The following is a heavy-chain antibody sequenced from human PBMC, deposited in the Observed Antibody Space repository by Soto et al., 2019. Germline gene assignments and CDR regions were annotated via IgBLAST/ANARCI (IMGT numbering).Heavy chain of an antibody. V-gene: IGHV3-23*01. Sequence: GGSLRLSCAASGFTFSSYAMSWVRQAPGKGLEWVSAISGSGGSTYYADSVKGRFTISRDNSKNTLYLQMNSLRAEDKAVSYYAKGRGDGIKRSYFDYWGQGTLVTVSS. D-gene: IGHD3-10*01. J-gene: IGHJ4*02. CDR2: ISGSGGST. CDR3: AKGRGDGIKRSYFDY. CDR1: GFTFSSYA.